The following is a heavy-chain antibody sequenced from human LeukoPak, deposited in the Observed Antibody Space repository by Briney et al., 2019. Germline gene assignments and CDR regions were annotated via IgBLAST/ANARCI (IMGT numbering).Heavy chain of an antibody. V-gene: IGHV4-39*07. CDR1: GGSISSSSYY. J-gene: IGHJ4*02. CDR3: AREGDSGSYPAYDY. CDR2: IYYSGST. D-gene: IGHD1-26*01. Sequence: PSETLSLTCTVSGGSISSSSYYWGWIRQPPGKGLEWIGSIYYSGSTYYNPSLKSRVTISVDTSKNQFSLKLSSVTAADTAVYYCAREGDSGSYPAYDYWGQGTLVTVSS.